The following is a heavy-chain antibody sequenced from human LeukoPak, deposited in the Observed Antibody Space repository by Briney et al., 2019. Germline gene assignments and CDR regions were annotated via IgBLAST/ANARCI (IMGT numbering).Heavy chain of an antibody. CDR1: GGSISSYY. V-gene: IGHV4-59*08. D-gene: IGHD3-9*01. CDR2: IYYSGST. CDR3: ARLGSGYDILTGYYHIPYFDY. Sequence: SETLSLTCTVSGGSISSYYWSWIRQPPGKGLEWIGYIYYSGSTNYNPSLKSRVTISVDTSKNQFSLKLSSVTAADTAVYYCARLGSGYDILTGYYHIPYFDYWGQGTLVTVSS. J-gene: IGHJ4*02.